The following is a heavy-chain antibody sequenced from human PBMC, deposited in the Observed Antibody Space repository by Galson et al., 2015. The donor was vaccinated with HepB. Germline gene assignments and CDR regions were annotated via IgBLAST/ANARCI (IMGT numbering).Heavy chain of an antibody. J-gene: IGHJ3*01. CDR3: VREYHGGTFDF. CDR2: IYPSAGTT. V-gene: IGHV1-46*01. CDR1: GYTFTNYY. Sequence: SVKVSCKASGYTFTNYYIHWVRQAPGQGLEWMGIIYPSAGTTDYTQKFQGRVTMTRDTSTSTVYVELSSLTSDDTSVYYCVREYHGGTFDFWGQGPMVTVSS. D-gene: IGHD1-1*01.